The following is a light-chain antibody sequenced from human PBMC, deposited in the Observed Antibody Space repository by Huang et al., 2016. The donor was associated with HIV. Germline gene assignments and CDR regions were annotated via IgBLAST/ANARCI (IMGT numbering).Light chain of an antibody. V-gene: IGKV1-27*01. CDR3: QRYDSAPRA. CDR1: QDIGNF. J-gene: IGKJ1*01. Sequence: DIQMTQSPASLSASTGIRVTLTCRASQDIGNFVAWFQQKPGKVPRLLIYAVSVLHSGVPSRFSGRGSGTDFTLTITNLQAEDVASYYCQRYDSAPRAFGQGTKVDLK. CDR2: AVS.